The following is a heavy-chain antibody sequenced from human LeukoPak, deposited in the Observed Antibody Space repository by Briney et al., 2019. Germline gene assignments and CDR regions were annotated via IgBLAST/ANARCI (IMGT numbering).Heavy chain of an antibody. CDR1: GFTFSSYA. V-gene: IGHV3-23*01. CDR3: AKAQSVLIWNGMDV. CDR2: ISGDGRST. D-gene: IGHD3-10*01. Sequence: GSLRLSCAASGFTFSSYAMTWVRQAPGKGLEWVSSISGDGRSTFYADSVKGRFTISRDSSTKALFLQINSLRAEDTAVYYCAKAQSVLIWNGMDVWGQGTTVTVSS. J-gene: IGHJ6*02.